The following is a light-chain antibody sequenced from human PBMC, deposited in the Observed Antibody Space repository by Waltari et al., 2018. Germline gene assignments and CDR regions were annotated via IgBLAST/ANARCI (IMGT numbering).Light chain of an antibody. CDR2: KAS. CDR3: QQYDSYWT. CDR1: QSVNSW. V-gene: IGKV1-5*03. J-gene: IGKJ1*01. Sequence: DIQMTQSPSTLSASVVDRVTIPCRASQSVNSWVAWYQQKPRKAPKLLIFKASNLESGVPSRFSGSGSGTEFTLTISSLQPDDFATYHCQQYDSYWTFGQGTKVEIK.